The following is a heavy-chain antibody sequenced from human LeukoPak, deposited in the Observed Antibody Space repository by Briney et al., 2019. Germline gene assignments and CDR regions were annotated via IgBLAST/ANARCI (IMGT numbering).Heavy chain of an antibody. D-gene: IGHD4-17*01. J-gene: IGHJ4*02. CDR2: ISSNGGST. CDR1: GFTFSSYA. V-gene: IGHV3-64*01. Sequence: GGSLRLSCAASGFTFSSYAMHWVRQAPGKGLEYVSAISSNGGSTYYANSVKGRFTISRDNSKNTLYLQMGSLRAEDMAVYYCARVGGDYSVDCWGQGTLVTVSS. CDR3: ARVGGDYSVDC.